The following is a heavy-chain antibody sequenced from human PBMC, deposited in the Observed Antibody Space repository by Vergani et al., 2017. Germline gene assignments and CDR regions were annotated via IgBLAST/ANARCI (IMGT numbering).Heavy chain of an antibody. V-gene: IGHV3-11*01. CDR1: GFIFSDYY. CDR2: ISDGGETK. J-gene: IGHJ5*02. D-gene: IGHD1/OR15-1a*01. CDR3: GRKQSPASLMGKPIDI. Sequence: QVQLVASGGGLVRPGGSLRLSCAASGFIFSDYYMTWIRQTPGKGLEWLAHISDGGETKMYAESLKGSFTVSRDNTKNLLILQMKTLKVDDTATYYCGRKQSPASLMGKPIDIWGQGTLVTVSS.